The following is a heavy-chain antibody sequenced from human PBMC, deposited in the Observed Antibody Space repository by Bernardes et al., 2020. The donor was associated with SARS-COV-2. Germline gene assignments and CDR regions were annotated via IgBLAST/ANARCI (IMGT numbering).Heavy chain of an antibody. J-gene: IGHJ4*02. V-gene: IGHV4-39*01. CDR3: AELSGSGAVLHVDY. D-gene: IGHD3-10*01. CDR1: GGSISGSDYY. CDR2: VYYTGGT. Sequence: SETLYLTCSVSGGSISGSDYYWAWIRQPPGKGLEWIGSVYYTGGTSYNPSLKSRVTISVDTSKNQFSLRLSSVTAADTAVYYCAELSGSGAVLHVDYWGQGTLVTVSS.